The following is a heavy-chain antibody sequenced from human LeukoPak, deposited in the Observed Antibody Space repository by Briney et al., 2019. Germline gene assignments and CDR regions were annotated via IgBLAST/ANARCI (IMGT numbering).Heavy chain of an antibody. CDR1: GGSIKNYY. J-gene: IGHJ6*02. Sequence: SGTLSLTCTVSGGSIKNYYWIWIRQSPGKGLEWIGYIYYSGSTNYNPSLKSRVTISVDTSKNQFSLKLSSVTAADTAVYYCARAGYCSSTSCQWVPLVWGQGTTVTVSS. CDR3: ARAGYCSSTSCQWVPLV. D-gene: IGHD2-2*03. V-gene: IGHV4-59*01. CDR2: IYYSGST.